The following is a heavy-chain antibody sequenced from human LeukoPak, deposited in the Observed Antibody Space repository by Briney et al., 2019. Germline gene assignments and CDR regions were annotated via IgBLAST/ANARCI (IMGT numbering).Heavy chain of an antibody. CDR3: ARAGGSGSYYHYYGMDV. J-gene: IGHJ6*02. Sequence: PGRSLRLSCAASGFTFSSYGMHWVRQAPGKGLEWVAVISYDGSNKYYADSVKGRFTISRDNSKNTLYLQMNSLRAEDTAVYYCARAGGSGSYYHYYGMDVWGQGTTVTVSS. V-gene: IGHV3-30*03. CDR1: GFTFSSYG. D-gene: IGHD3-10*01. CDR2: ISYDGSNK.